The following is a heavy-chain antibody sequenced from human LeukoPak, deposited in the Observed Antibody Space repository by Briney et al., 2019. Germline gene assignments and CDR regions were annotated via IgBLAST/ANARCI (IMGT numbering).Heavy chain of an antibody. Sequence: PGGSLRLSCAASGFTFSTHGMNWVRQAPGKGLEWLSGVSPPGGGTSYADSVKGRFTISRDNAKNTLYLQMNSLKSEDSAAYYCARGPAANSGNYYAGDYWGQGTLVTVSS. D-gene: IGHD1-26*01. V-gene: IGHV3-74*01. J-gene: IGHJ4*02. CDR3: ARGPAANSGNYYAGDY. CDR1: GFTFSTHG. CDR2: VSPPGGGT.